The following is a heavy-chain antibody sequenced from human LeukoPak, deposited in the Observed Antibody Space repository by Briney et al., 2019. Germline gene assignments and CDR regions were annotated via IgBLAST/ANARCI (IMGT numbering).Heavy chain of an antibody. D-gene: IGHD3-3*01. CDR3: YLLEWLSN. V-gene: IGHV3-23*01. CDR1: GFTFDDYG. J-gene: IGHJ4*02. Sequence: GGSLRLSCAASGFTFDDYGMSWVRQAPGKGLEWVSAISGSGGSTYYADSVKGRFTISRDNSKNTLYLQMNSLRAEDTAVYYCYLLEWLSNWGQGTLVTVSS. CDR2: ISGSGGST.